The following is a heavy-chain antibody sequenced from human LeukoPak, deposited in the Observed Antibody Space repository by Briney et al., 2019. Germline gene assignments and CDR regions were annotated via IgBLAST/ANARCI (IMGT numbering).Heavy chain of an antibody. CDR2: IYYSGST. J-gene: IGHJ5*02. Sequence: PSETLSLTCAVSGGSISSSNWWSWVRQPPGKGLEWIGSIYYSGSTYYNPSLKSRVTISVDTSKNQFSLKLSSVTAADTAVYYCARPRHSYSSSWYGGNWFDPWGQGTLVTVSS. CDR1: GGSISSSNW. D-gene: IGHD6-13*01. CDR3: ARPRHSYSSSWYGGNWFDP. V-gene: IGHV4-39*01.